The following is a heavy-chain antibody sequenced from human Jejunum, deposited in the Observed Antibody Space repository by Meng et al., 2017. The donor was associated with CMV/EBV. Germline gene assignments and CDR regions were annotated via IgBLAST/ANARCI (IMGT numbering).Heavy chain of an antibody. J-gene: IGHJ6*02. CDR3: AKEGVLYGMDV. CDR1: GYIFTDYY. D-gene: IGHD4/OR15-4a*01. Sequence: KASGYIFTDYYIHWVRQAPGQGLEWMALINPSGYNTNYTQKFQGRITVTRDTSTRTVYMELNNLTFEDTAVYYCAKEGVLYGMDVWGQGTTVNVSS. CDR2: INPSGYNT. V-gene: IGHV1-46*01.